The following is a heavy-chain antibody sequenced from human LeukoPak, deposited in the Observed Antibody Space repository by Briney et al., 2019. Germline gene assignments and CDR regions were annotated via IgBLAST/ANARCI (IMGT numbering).Heavy chain of an antibody. D-gene: IGHD3-3*01. CDR1: GFSVSSNY. CDR3: ARWYFWSGYFLRYFDL. V-gene: IGHV3-53*01. J-gene: IGHJ2*01. CDR2: IYCGGST. Sequence: PGGSLRLSCAASGFSVSSNYMNWVRQGPGKGLEWVSVIYCGGSTDYADSVKGRFTISRDNSKNRLYLQMNSLRAEDTAVYYCARWYFWSGYFLRYFDLWGRGTLVTVSS.